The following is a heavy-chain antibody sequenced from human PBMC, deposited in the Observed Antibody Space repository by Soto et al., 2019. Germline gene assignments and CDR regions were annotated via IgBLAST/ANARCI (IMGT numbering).Heavy chain of an antibody. CDR3: ARDHSGGDAFDN. CDR2: INPNSGGT. Sequence: ASVKVSCKASGYTFTGYYMHWVRPAPGQGLEWMGWINPNSGGTNYAQKFQGWVTMTRYTSISTAYMERSRRGSDDTSFYYCARDHSGGDAFDNWGQGTMVTVSS. V-gene: IGHV1-2*04. J-gene: IGHJ3*02. D-gene: IGHD3-10*01. CDR1: GYTFTGYY.